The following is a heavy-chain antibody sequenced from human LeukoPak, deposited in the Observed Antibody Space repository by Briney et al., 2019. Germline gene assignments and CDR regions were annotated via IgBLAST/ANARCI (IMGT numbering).Heavy chain of an antibody. CDR2: IYYSGST. J-gene: IGHJ4*02. V-gene: IGHV4-39*01. D-gene: IGHD3-22*01. Sequence: SETLSLTCTVSGGSISSSSYYWGWIRQPPGKGLEWIGSIYYSGSTYCNPSLKSRVTISVDTSKNQFSLRLSSVTAADTAVYYCARASYSYDINGWVPFDYWGQGTLVTVSS. CDR3: ARASYSYDINGWVPFDY. CDR1: GGSISSSSYY.